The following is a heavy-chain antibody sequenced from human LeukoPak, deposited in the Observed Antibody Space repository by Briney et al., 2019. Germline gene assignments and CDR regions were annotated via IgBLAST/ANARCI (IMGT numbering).Heavy chain of an antibody. Sequence: SETLSLTCTVSGGSISSSSYYWGWIRQPPGKGLEWIGSIYYSGSTYYNPSLKSRVTISVDTSKNQFSLKLSSVTAADTAVYYCARDSSSWYGGGAFDIWGQGTMVTVSS. D-gene: IGHD6-13*01. CDR2: IYYSGST. CDR3: ARDSSSWYGGGAFDI. CDR1: GGSISSSSYY. J-gene: IGHJ3*02. V-gene: IGHV4-39*07.